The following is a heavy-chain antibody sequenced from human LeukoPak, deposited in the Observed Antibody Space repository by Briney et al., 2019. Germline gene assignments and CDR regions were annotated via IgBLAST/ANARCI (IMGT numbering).Heavy chain of an antibody. V-gene: IGHV4-61*02. Sequence: SQTLSLTCTVSGGSISSGSYYWSWIRQPAGKGLEWIGRIYTSGSTNYNPSLKSRVTVSVDTSKNQFSLKLSSVTAADTAVYYCARRSLAVADDYWGQGTLVTVSS. CDR2: IYTSGST. J-gene: IGHJ4*02. D-gene: IGHD6-19*01. CDR1: GGSISSGSYY. CDR3: ARRSLAVADDY.